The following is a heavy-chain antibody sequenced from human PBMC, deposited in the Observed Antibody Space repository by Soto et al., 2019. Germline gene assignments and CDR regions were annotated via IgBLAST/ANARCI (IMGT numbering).Heavy chain of an antibody. J-gene: IGHJ6*02. Sequence: SETLSLTCAVYGGSFSGYYWSWIRQPPGKGLEWIGEINHSGSTNYNPSLKSRVTISVDTSKNQFSLKLSSVTAADTAVYYCARAGYSHYYGMDVWGQGTTVTVS. D-gene: IGHD5-18*01. CDR2: INHSGST. CDR1: GGSFSGYY. V-gene: IGHV4-34*01. CDR3: ARAGYSHYYGMDV.